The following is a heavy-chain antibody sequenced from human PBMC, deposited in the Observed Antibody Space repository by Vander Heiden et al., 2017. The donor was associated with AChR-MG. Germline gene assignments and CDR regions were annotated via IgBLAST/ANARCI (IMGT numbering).Heavy chain of an antibody. CDR1: GFTFSSYG. CDR3: AASYGDYEVFYYYYGMDV. CDR2: IRYDGSNK. V-gene: IGHV3-30*02. D-gene: IGHD4-17*01. J-gene: IGHJ6*02. Sequence: QVQLVESGGGVVQPGGSLRLSCAASGFTFSSYGMHWVRQAPGKGLEWVAFIRYDGSNKYYADSVKGRFTISRDNSKNTLYLQMNSLRAEDTAVYYCAASYGDYEVFYYYYGMDVWGQGTTVTVSS.